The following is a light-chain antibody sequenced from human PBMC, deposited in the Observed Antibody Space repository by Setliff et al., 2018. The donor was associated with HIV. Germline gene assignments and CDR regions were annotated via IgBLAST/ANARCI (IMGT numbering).Light chain of an antibody. J-gene: IGLJ1*01. CDR1: SSDVGGYHY. V-gene: IGLV2-8*01. CDR3: SSYAGSNIDV. Sequence: LTQPPSASGSPGQSVTISCTGTSSDVGGYHYVSWYQQHPGKAPKLMIYEVSKRPSGVPDRFSASKSGNTASLTVSGLQAEDEADYYCSSYAGSNIDVFGTGTKVTVL. CDR2: EVS.